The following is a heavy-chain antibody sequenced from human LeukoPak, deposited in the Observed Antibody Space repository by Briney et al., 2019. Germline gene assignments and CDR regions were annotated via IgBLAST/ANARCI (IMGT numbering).Heavy chain of an antibody. V-gene: IGHV7-4-1*02. D-gene: IGHD3-10*01. CDR2: INTNTGNP. Sequence: EASVKVSCKASGYTFTSYAMNWVRQAPGQGREWMGWINTNTGNPTYAQGYTGRFVFSLDTSVSTAYLQISSLKAEDTAVYYCARAPSNVLLWFGESPWFDPWGQGTLVTVSS. CDR3: ARAPSNVLLWFGESPWFDP. J-gene: IGHJ5*02. CDR1: GYTFTSYA.